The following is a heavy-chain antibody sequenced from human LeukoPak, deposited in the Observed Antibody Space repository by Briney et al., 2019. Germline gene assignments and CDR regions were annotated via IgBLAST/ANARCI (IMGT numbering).Heavy chain of an antibody. CDR1: GGSISDNY. J-gene: IGHJ5*01. D-gene: IGHD3-9*01. Sequence: SETLCLTCIVSGGSISDNYWSRIRQPAGKGLEWIGRIYSTGSINYSPSLKSRVTMSVDTSKNHFSLTLTSVSAADTAVYYCARGGAMTSYYDSWGQGTLVTASS. CDR3: ARGGAMTSYYDS. CDR2: IYSTGSI. V-gene: IGHV4-4*07.